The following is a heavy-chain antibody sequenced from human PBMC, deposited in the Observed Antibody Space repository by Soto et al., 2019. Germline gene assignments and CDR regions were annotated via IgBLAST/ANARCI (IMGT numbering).Heavy chain of an antibody. V-gene: IGHV4-34*01. CDR2: INHSGST. J-gene: IGHJ3*02. CDR1: GWSFSDYSWD. CDR3: ARELGTPNYYGSETVACDI. D-gene: IGHD3-10*01. Sequence: SETLCHNCAFYGWSFSDYSWDWNWIPHAPGKGLEWIGEINHSGSTSHNPSLKSRVTLSLDTSKNQFSLILTSVTAADPAVYYCARELGTPNYYGSETVACDIWGQGTMVT.